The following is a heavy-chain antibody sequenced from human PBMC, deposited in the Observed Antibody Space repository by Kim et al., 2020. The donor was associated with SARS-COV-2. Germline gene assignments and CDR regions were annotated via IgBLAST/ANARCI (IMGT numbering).Heavy chain of an antibody. Sequence: VKGRFTISRDDSKNTLYLQMNSLKTEDTAVYYCTTDLRIVATLKLLFDYWGQGTLVTVSS. V-gene: IGHV3-15*01. CDR3: TTDLRIVATLKLLFDY. J-gene: IGHJ4*02. D-gene: IGHD5-12*01.